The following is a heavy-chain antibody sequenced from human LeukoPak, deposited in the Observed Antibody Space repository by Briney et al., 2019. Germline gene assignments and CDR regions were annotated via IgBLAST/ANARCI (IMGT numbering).Heavy chain of an antibody. J-gene: IGHJ5*02. CDR3: ARERGVAVAGEGVDP. V-gene: IGHV1-46*01. CDR1: GYTFTRHY. D-gene: IGHD6-19*01. CDR2: INPSGGST. Sequence: ASVKVSCKASGYTFTRHYIQWVRQASGQGLEWRGIINPSGGSTSYAQKFQGRVTLTRDTSTSTVYMELSSLRSEDTAVYYCARERGVAVAGEGVDPWGQGTLVTVSS.